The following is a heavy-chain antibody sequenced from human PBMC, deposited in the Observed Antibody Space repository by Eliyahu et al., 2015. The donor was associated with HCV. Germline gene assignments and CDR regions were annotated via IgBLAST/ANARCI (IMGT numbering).Heavy chain of an antibody. CDR3: ARDSKAGYCSSTSCYPQGLTDY. CDR2: ISAYNGNT. V-gene: IGHV1-18*01. CDR1: GYTFTSYG. D-gene: IGHD2-2*01. Sequence: QVQLVQSGAEVKKPGASVKVSCKASGYTFTSYGISWVRQAPGQGLEWMGWISAYNGNTNYAQKLQGRVTMTTDTSTSTAYMELRTLRSDDTAVYYCARDSKAGYCSSTSCYPQGLTDYWGQGTLVTVSS. J-gene: IGHJ4*02.